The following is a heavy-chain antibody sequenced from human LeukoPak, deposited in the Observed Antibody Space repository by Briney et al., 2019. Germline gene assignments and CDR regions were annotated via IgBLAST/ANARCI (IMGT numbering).Heavy chain of an antibody. CDR1: GFTFSTYW. J-gene: IGHJ4*02. Sequence: GGSLRLSCAAAGFTFSTYWMSWVRQAPGKGLEWVANIKEDGSEKSYVDSVKGRFTISRDHAKNSLYLQMNSLRAEDTAVYYCARHLYFDYWGQGTLVTVSS. CDR2: IKEDGSEK. V-gene: IGHV3-7*04. CDR3: ARHLYFDY.